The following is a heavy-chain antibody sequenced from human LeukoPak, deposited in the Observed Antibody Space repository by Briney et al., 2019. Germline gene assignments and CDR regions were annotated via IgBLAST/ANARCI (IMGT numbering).Heavy chain of an antibody. CDR1: GFTFSSYA. J-gene: IGHJ4*02. V-gene: IGHV3-23*01. D-gene: IGHD4-17*01. CDR2: ISGSGGST. CDR3: AKAGNYGDYVPYYFDY. Sequence: PGGSLRLSCAASGFTFSSYAMSWVRQAPGKGLEWVSAISGSGGSTYYADSVKGRFTISRDNSKNTLYLQMNSLRAEDTAVYYCAKAGNYGDYVPYYFDYWGQGTLVTVSS.